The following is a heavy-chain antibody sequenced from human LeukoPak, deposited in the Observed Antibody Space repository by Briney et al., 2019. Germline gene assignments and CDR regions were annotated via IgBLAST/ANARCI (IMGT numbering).Heavy chain of an antibody. V-gene: IGHV3-7*01. Sequence: GRSLRLSCVGSGFIFNHHWMSSVRQAPGKGLDWVANIKEDESAKFYADSVKGRFTISRDNAKNSVYLQMNNLRVEDTAVYYCARAVDVADYWGRGTLVTVSS. CDR1: GFIFNHHW. CDR2: IKEDESAK. CDR3: ARAVDVADY. D-gene: IGHD3-16*01. J-gene: IGHJ4*02.